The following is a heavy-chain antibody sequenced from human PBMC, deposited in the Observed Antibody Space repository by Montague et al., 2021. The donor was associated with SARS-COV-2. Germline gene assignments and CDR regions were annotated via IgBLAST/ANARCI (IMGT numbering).Heavy chain of an antibody. CDR3: ASQVPDFWSGIDY. CDR1: GGSISSYY. V-gene: IGHV4-59*01. J-gene: IGHJ4*02. Sequence: SETLSLTCTVSGGSISSYYWSWIRQPPGKGLEWIGCIYYSGSTNYNPSLKSRVTISVDTSKNQFSLKLSSVTAADTAAYYCASQVPDFWSGIDYWGQGTLVTVSS. D-gene: IGHD3-3*01. CDR2: IYYSGST.